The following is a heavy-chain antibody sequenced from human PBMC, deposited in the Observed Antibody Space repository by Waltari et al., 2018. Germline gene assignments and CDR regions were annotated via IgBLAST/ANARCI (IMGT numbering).Heavy chain of an antibody. CDR3: ARAPTYYDILTGLPDYYYYGMDV. CDR2: IYHSGST. J-gene: IGHJ6*02. Sequence: QVQLQESDPGLVKPSETLSLTCAVSGYSISSGYYWGWIRQPPGKGLEWIGSIYHSGSTYYNTSIKSRVTISVDTSKNQFSLKLSSVTAADTAVYYCARAPTYYDILTGLPDYYYYGMDVWGQGTTVTVSS. V-gene: IGHV4-38-2*01. D-gene: IGHD3-9*01. CDR1: GYSISSGYY.